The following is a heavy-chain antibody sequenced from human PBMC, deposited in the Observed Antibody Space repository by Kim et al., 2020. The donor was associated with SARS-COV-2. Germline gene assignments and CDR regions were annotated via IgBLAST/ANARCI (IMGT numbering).Heavy chain of an antibody. Sequence: KGRFNISKDNAKNNLYLQMNSLSAEDTALYYCARGRKQWLTYYYYYGMDVWGQGTTVTVSS. CDR3: ARGRKQWLTYYYYYGMDV. V-gene: IGHV3-20*03. D-gene: IGHD6-19*01. J-gene: IGHJ6*02.